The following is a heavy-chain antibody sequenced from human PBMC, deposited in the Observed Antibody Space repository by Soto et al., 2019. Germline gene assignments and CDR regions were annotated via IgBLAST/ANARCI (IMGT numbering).Heavy chain of an antibody. J-gene: IGHJ4*02. CDR1: GFTFSNAW. CDR2: IKSKTDGGTT. V-gene: IGHV3-15*07. D-gene: IGHD3-22*01. Sequence: LRLSCAASGFTFSNAWMNWVRQAPGKGLEWVGRIKSKTDGGTTDYAAPVKGRFTISRDDSKNTLYLQMNSLKTEDTAVYYCTTDATWGIVVVITVSYWGQGTLVTVSS. CDR3: TTDATWGIVVVITVSY.